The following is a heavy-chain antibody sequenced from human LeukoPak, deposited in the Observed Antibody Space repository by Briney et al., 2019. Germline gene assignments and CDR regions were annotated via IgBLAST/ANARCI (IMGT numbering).Heavy chain of an antibody. D-gene: IGHD4-17*01. Sequence: PSETLSLTCAVYGGSFSGYYWSWIRQPPGKGLEWIGEIYHSGSTNYNPSLKSRVTISVDKSKNQFSLKLSSVTAADTAVYYCASTTVTTERNYWGQGTLVTVSS. V-gene: IGHV4-34*01. CDR2: IYHSGST. J-gene: IGHJ4*02. CDR1: GGSFSGYY. CDR3: ASTTVTTERNY.